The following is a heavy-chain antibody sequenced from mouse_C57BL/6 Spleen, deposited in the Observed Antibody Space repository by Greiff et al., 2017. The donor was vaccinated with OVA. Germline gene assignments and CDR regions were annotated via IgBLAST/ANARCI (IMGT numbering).Heavy chain of an antibody. J-gene: IGHJ3*01. CDR1: GYTFTSYW. CDR3: ATYYSNYGSFAY. CDR2: IDPSDSYT. Sequence: QVQLQQPGAELVMPGASVKLSCKASGYTFTSYWMHWVKQRPGQGLEWIGAIDPSDSYTNYNQKFKGTSTLTVDKSSSPAYMQLSSLTSEDAAVYYCATYYSNYGSFAYWGQGTLVTVSA. V-gene: IGHV1-69*01. D-gene: IGHD2-5*01.